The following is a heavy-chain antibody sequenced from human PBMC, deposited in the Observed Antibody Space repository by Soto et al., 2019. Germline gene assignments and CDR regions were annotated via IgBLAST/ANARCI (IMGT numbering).Heavy chain of an antibody. Sequence: GYLRLSCAASGFTVSSNYMSWVRQAPGKGLEWVSVIYSGGSTYYADSVKGRFTISRDNSKNTLYLQMNSLRAGDTAVYYCARDYVHWFDPWGQGTLVTVSS. CDR1: GFTVSSNY. CDR2: IYSGGST. CDR3: ARDYVHWFDP. V-gene: IGHV3-53*01. D-gene: IGHD3-16*01. J-gene: IGHJ5*02.